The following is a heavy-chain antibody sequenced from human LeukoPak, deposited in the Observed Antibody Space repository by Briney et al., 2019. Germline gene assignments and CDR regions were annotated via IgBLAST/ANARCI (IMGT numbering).Heavy chain of an antibody. CDR1: GFTFSNYD. CDR3: AKRHSSSWYTVDY. J-gene: IGHJ4*02. Sequence: PGRSLRLSCAASGFTFSNYDMYWVRQAPGKGLEWVGLISYDGSNKYYTDSVKGRFTISRDNSRNTVYLQMNSLRADDTAVYYCAKRHSSSWYTVDYWGQGTLVTVSS. D-gene: IGHD6-13*01. CDR2: ISYDGSNK. V-gene: IGHV3-30*18.